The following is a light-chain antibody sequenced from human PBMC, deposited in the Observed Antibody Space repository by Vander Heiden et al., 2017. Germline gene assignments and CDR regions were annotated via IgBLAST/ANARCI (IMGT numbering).Light chain of an antibody. CDR2: GAS. Sequence: NVLTQSPGTLSLSPGQRATLSCRASQSLSRNFLAWYQQKPGQAPRLLIYGASNRAAGTPDRFSGSGSGTDFTLTISSLEPEDFAVYFCQHEDKFPLTFGGCTK. CDR3: QHEDKFPLT. V-gene: IGKV3-20*01. J-gene: IGKJ4*01. CDR1: QSLSRNF.